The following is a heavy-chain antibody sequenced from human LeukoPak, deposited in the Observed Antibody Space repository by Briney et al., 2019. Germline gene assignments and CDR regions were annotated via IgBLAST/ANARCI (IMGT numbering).Heavy chain of an antibody. J-gene: IGHJ5*02. V-gene: IGHV3-11*04. D-gene: IGHD6-13*01. CDR3: ARDSSSWYWFDP. CDR1: GFTFSDHY. CDR2: ISNSGSTI. Sequence: GGSLRLSCAASGFTFSDHYMSWIRQAPGKGLEWLSYISNSGSTIYYADSVKGRFTISRDNAKNSLYLQMNSLRAEDTAVYYCARDSSSWYWFDPWGQGTLVTVSS.